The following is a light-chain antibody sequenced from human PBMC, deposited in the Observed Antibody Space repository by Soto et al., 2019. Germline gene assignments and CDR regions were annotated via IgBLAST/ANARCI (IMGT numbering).Light chain of an antibody. CDR3: TTYAGRNNLGV. CDR2: EVN. CDR1: SSYVGAYNY. J-gene: IGLJ1*01. V-gene: IGLV2-8*01. Sequence: QPVLNRPPSAFGSPGQSVTISFTGKSSYVGAYNYVSWYQQHPGKAPKLMIYEVNKRPSGVPDRFSGSKSGNTASLSVSGLQAEDESDYYCTTYAGRNNLGVFGTVTNVT.